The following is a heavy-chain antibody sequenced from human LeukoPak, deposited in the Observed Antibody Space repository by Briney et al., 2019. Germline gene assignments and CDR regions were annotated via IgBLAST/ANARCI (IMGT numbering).Heavy chain of an antibody. J-gene: IGHJ4*02. V-gene: IGHV4-59*01. CDR3: ARAVSYYAVFDH. CDR1: GGSISSYY. D-gene: IGHD2-2*01. Sequence: PSETLSLTCTVSGGSISSYYWSWIRQPPGKGLEWIGYIYYTGSTNYNPSLKSRVTISVDTPKNQFSLKLSSVTAADTALYYCARAVSYYAVFDHWGQGTLVTVSS. CDR2: IYYTGST.